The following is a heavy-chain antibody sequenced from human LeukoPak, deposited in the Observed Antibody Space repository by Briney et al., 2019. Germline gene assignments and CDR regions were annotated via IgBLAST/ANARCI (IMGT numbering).Heavy chain of an antibody. D-gene: IGHD2-15*01. CDR1: GGSFSGYY. CDR3: ARHECSGGSCYRVAVY. CDR2: INHSGNT. Sequence: SETLSLTCAVYGGSFSGYYWSWIRQPPGKGLEWIGEINHSGNTNYNPSLKSRVTISVDTSKNQFSLKLSSVTAADTAVYYCARHECSGGSCYRVAVYWGQGTLVTVSS. V-gene: IGHV4-34*01. J-gene: IGHJ4*02.